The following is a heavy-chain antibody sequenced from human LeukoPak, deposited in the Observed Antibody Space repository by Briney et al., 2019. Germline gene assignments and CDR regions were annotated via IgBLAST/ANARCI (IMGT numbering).Heavy chain of an antibody. CDR1: GGTLSDHV. J-gene: IGHJ4*02. Sequence: ASVKVSCKASGGTLSDHVISWVRQAPGHGLEWMGGIIPLKGTSKLTQKLQDRATISADESTNTVYMEVRSLRSEDTALYYCATCDVLTGFEYWGQGTLVIVSS. CDR2: IIPLKGTS. V-gene: IGHV1-69*13. D-gene: IGHD3-9*01. CDR3: ATCDVLTGFEY.